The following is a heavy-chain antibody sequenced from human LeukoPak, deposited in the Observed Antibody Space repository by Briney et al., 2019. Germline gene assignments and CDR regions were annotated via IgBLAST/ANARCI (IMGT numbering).Heavy chain of an antibody. CDR1: GFTFSSYW. V-gene: IGHV3-7*01. D-gene: IGHD3-9*01. CDR2: IKQDGSEK. CDR3: ARDGHYDILTGYFDY. J-gene: IGHJ4*02. Sequence: PGGSPRLSCAASGFTFSSYWMSWVRQAPGKGLEWVANIKQDGSEKYYVDSVKGRFTISRDNAKNSLYLQMNSLRAEDTAVYYCARDGHYDILTGYFDYWGQGTLVTVSS.